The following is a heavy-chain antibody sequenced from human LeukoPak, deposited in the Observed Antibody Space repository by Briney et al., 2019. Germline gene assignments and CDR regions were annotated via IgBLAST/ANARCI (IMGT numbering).Heavy chain of an antibody. V-gene: IGHV3-23*01. CDR3: ARDRAYYDFWSVYYDY. J-gene: IGHJ4*02. D-gene: IGHD3-3*01. CDR2: ISGSGGST. Sequence: GGSLRLSCAASGFTFSTYGMTWVRQAPGKGLEWVSSISGSGGSTYYADSVKGRVTVSRDNSKSTLFLQMNSLRAEDTAVYYCARDRAYYDFWSVYYDYWGQGTQVTVAS. CDR1: GFTFSTYG.